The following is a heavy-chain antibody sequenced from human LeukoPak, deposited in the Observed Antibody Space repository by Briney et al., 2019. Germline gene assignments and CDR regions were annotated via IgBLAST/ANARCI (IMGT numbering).Heavy chain of an antibody. CDR1: GFTVSSNY. V-gene: IGHV3-53*01. CDR2: IYSGGST. CDR3: ARPGGYYGSGSYLDY. Sequence: GGSLRLSCAALGFTVSSNYMSWVRQAPGKGLEWVSVIYSGGSTYYADSVKGRFTISRDNSKNTLYLQMNSLRAEDTAVYYCARPGGYYGSGSYLDYWGQGTLVTVSS. J-gene: IGHJ4*02. D-gene: IGHD3-10*01.